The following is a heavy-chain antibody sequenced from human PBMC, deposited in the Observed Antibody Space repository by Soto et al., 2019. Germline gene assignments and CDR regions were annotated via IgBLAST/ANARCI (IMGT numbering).Heavy chain of an antibody. J-gene: IGHJ6*02. V-gene: IGHV1-2*02. CDR2: INPKSGGT. Sequence: GASVKVSCKASGYTFTGYYIHWVRLAPGQGLEWMGWINPKSGGTNYAQKFQGRVTMTRDTSINTAYMALSRLRSDDTAVYYCARDRHFWSCYWSHYYYYYGMDVWGQGTTVTVSS. CDR1: GYTFTGYY. CDR3: ARDRHFWSCYWSHYYYYYGMDV. D-gene: IGHD3-3*02.